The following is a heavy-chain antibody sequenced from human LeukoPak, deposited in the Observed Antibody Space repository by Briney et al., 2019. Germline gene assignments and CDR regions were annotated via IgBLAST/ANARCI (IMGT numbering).Heavy chain of an antibody. V-gene: IGHV3-48*03. CDR1: GFTFSSYE. D-gene: IGHD4-23*01. CDR3: ARDYGGSSPFDY. CDR2: ISSRDNTI. J-gene: IGHJ4*02. Sequence: GGSLRLSCAASGFTFSSYEMHWVRQAPGKGLEWVSYISSRDNTIYYADSVKGRFTISRDNAKNSLYLQMNSLRAEDTAVYYCARDYGGSSPFDYGGQGTLVTVSS.